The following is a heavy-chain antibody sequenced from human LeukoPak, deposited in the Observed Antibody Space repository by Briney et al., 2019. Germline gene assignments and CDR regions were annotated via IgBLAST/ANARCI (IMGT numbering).Heavy chain of an antibody. CDR2: IKQDGSEK. Sequence: PGGSLRLSCAASGFTFSSYWMSWVRQAPGKGLEWVANIKQDGSEKYYVDSVKGRFTISRDNAKNSLYLQMNSLRAEDTAVYYCARDRSYYDFWSGYHYYYYYYMDVWGRGTTVTVSS. D-gene: IGHD3-3*01. CDR3: ARDRSYYDFWSGYHYYYYYYMDV. J-gene: IGHJ6*03. V-gene: IGHV3-7*01. CDR1: GFTFSSYW.